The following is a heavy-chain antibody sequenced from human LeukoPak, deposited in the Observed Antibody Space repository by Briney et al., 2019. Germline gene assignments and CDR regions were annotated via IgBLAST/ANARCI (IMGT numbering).Heavy chain of an antibody. D-gene: IGHD2-15*01. J-gene: IGHJ4*02. CDR1: GGSISSYY. Sequence: PSETLSLTCTVSGGSISSYYWSWIRQPPGKGLEWIGYIYYRGSTNYNPSLKTRVTISVDTPKNHFSLKLSSVTAADPALSYSAREGSCRGGSCYSSYFDSWGQGTLVTVSS. V-gene: IGHV4-59*01. CDR2: IYYRGST. CDR3: AREGSCRGGSCYSSYFDS.